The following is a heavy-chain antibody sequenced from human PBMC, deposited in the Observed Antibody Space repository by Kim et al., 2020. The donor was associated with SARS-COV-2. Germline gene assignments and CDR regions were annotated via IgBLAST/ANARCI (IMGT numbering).Heavy chain of an antibody. V-gene: IGHV3-7*01. CDR3: ARVEPPWWELPFW. J-gene: IGHJ4*02. D-gene: IGHD2-15*01. CDR2: INQDGSEI. Sequence: GGSLRLSCAASGFTFSSHYMTWVRQAPGKGLEWVANINQDGSEIFYADSVKGRFTISRDNTKNSLYLQMNSLRAEDTAVYYCARVEPPWWELPFWGGQGTLVTVSS. CDR1: GFTFSSHY.